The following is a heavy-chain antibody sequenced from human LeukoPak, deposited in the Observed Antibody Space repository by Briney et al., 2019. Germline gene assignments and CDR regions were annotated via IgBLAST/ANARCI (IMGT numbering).Heavy chain of an antibody. Sequence: PSETLSLTCTVSGGSISSYYWGWIRQPPGKGLEWIGIIYYSGSTYYNPSLKSRLTISVATSKNQFSLKLSSVTATDTAVYYCARRGYCSSTSCYEYWFDPWGQGTLVTVSS. D-gene: IGHD2-2*01. CDR1: GGSISSYY. CDR3: ARRGYCSSTSCYEYWFDP. J-gene: IGHJ5*02. V-gene: IGHV4-39*01. CDR2: IYYSGST.